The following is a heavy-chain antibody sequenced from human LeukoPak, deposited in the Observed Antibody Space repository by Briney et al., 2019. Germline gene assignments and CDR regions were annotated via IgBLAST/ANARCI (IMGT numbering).Heavy chain of an antibody. CDR3: ARGPSTTVTNRNYFGY. V-gene: IGHV1-2*02. CDR2: INPNSGGT. J-gene: IGHJ4*02. D-gene: IGHD4-11*01. CDR1: GYTFTGYY. Sequence: ASVKVSCKASGYTFTGYYMHWVRQAPGQGLEWMGWINPNSGGTNYAQKFQGRVTMTRDTSISTAYMELSRLRSDDTAVYYCARGPSTTVTNRNYFGYWGQGTLVTVSS.